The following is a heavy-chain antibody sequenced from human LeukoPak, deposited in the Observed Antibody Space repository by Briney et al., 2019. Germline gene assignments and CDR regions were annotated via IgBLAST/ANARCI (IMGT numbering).Heavy chain of an antibody. J-gene: IGHJ3*02. CDR2: ISTYNGNT. Sequence: ASVKVSCKATGYTFTSYGISWVRQAPGQGLEWMGWISTYNGNTNYAQKPQGRVTMTTDTSTSTASMELRSLRSDDTAVYYCARATGPAAMCAFDIWGQGTMVTVSS. V-gene: IGHV1-18*01. D-gene: IGHD2-2*01. CDR1: GYTFTSYG. CDR3: ARATGPAAMCAFDI.